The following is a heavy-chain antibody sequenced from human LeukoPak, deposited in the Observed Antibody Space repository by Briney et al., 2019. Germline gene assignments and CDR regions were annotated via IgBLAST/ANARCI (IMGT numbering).Heavy chain of an antibody. CDR2: IWYDGSNK. V-gene: IGHV3-33*01. Sequence: PGRSLRLSCAASGFTFSSYGMHWVRQAPGKGLEWVAVIWYDGSNKYYADSVKGRFTISRDNSKNTLYLQMNSLRAEDTAVYYCARDQGQLGYFDYWGQGTLVTVSS. CDR1: GFTFSSYG. D-gene: IGHD6-13*01. J-gene: IGHJ4*02. CDR3: ARDQGQLGYFDY.